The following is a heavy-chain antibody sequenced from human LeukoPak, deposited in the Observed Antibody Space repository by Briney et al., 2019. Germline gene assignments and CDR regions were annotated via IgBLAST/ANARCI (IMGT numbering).Heavy chain of an antibody. CDR2: LYYGGST. J-gene: IGHJ4*02. D-gene: IGHD1-26*01. CDR1: GGSLSSYY. V-gene: IGHV4-59*01. CDR3: ARSAATLNFDY. Sequence: PSETLSLTCTVSGGSLSSYYWSWMRQSPGKGLEWVGSLYYGGSTNYSPSLKSRVTISVDTSKNRFSLNLNSVTAADTAVYYCARSAATLNFDYWGQGTLVTVSS.